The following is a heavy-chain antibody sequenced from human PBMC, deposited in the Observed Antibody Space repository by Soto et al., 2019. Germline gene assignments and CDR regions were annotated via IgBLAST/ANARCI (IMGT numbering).Heavy chain of an antibody. Sequence: QVQLVQSGAEVKKPGSSVKVSCKASGGTFSSYAISWVRQAPGQGLEWMGGIIPIFGTANYAQKFQGRVTITADESTSTAYMELSSLRSEDTAVYYCARVGGYSGYAKYYFDYWGQGTLVTVSS. CDR2: IIPIFGTA. D-gene: IGHD5-12*01. V-gene: IGHV1-69*01. CDR1: GGTFSSYA. CDR3: ARVGGYSGYAKYYFDY. J-gene: IGHJ4*02.